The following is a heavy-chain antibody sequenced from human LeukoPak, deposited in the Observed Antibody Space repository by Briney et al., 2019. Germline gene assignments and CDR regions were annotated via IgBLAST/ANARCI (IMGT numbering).Heavy chain of an antibody. Sequence: PGGSLRLSCAASGFTFSSYSMNWVRQAPGKGLEWVSSISSSSSYIYYADSVKGRFTISRDNAKNSLYLQMNSLRAEDTAVYYCAGFPASIVGATYDYWGQGTLVTVSS. CDR2: ISSSSSYI. D-gene: IGHD1-26*01. V-gene: IGHV3-21*01. J-gene: IGHJ4*02. CDR1: GFTFSSYS. CDR3: AGFPASIVGATYDY.